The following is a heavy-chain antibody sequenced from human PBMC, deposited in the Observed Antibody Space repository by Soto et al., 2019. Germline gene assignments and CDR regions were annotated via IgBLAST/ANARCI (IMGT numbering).Heavy chain of an antibody. D-gene: IGHD3-3*01. J-gene: IGHJ6*02. CDR2: IIPIFGTA. CDR3: ARVLIIDFWSGYYMGPYYYYGMDV. V-gene: IGHV1-69*13. CDR1: GGTFSSYA. Sequence: SVKVSCKASGGTFSSYAISWVRQAPGQGLEWMGGIIPIFGTANYAQKFQGRVTITADESTSTAYMELSSLRSEDTAVYYCARVLIIDFWSGYYMGPYYYYGMDVWGQGTTVTDSS.